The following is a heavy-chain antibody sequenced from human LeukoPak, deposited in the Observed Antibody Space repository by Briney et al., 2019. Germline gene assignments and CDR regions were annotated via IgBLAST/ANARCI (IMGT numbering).Heavy chain of an antibody. J-gene: IGHJ3*02. V-gene: IGHV1-3*01. D-gene: IGHD6-13*01. Sequence: ASVKVSCKASGYTFTSYAMHWVRQAPGQRLEWMGWINAGNGNTKYSQKFQGRVTITRDTSASTAYMELSSLRSEDTAVYYCARELVIAPAGLDAFDIWGQGTMVTVSS. CDR2: INAGNGNT. CDR3: ARELVIAPAGLDAFDI. CDR1: GYTFTSYA.